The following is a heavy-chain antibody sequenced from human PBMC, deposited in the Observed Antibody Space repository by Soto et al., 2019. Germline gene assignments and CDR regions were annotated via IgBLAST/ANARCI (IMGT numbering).Heavy chain of an antibody. CDR2: ISGSGGST. CDR3: AKDILNYYHFDY. Sequence: GSLRLSCAASGFTFSSYAMSWVRQAPGKGLEWVSAISGSGGSTYYADSVKGRFTISRDNSKNTLYLQMNSLRAEDTAVYYCAKDILNYYHFDYWGQGTLVTSPQ. V-gene: IGHV3-23*01. D-gene: IGHD3-10*01. CDR1: GFTFSSYA. J-gene: IGHJ4*02.